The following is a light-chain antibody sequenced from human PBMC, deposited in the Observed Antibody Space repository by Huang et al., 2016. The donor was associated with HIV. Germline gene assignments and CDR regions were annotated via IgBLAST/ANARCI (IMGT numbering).Light chain of an antibody. J-gene: IGKJ5*01. Sequence: ERVMTQSPATLSVAPGERVTLSCRASHSVSSNLAWYQQKPGQAPRLLIHGASTRANGIPARFSGSGSGTEFTLAISSLQSEDSGVYFCQQYDNWPLTFGQGTRLEMK. CDR1: HSVSSN. CDR2: GAS. V-gene: IGKV3-15*01. CDR3: QQYDNWPLT.